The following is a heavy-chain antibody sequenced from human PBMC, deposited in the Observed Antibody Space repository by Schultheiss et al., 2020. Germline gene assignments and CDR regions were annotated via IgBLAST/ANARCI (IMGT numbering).Heavy chain of an antibody. V-gene: IGHV4-30-4*08. Sequence: SETLSLTCTVSGGSISSGGYYWSWIRQPPGKGLEWIGYIYYSGSTYYNPSLKSRVTISVDTSKNQFSLKLSSVTAADTAVYYCARTVVEDSNWFDPWGKGTLVTVSS. D-gene: IGHD2-2*01. J-gene: IGHJ5*02. CDR1: GGSISSGGYY. CDR2: IYYSGST. CDR3: ARTVVEDSNWFDP.